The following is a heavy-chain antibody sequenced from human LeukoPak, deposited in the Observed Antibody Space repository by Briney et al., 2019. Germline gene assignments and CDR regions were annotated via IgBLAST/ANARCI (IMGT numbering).Heavy chain of an antibody. CDR2: ISSTSTYI. D-gene: IGHD6-13*01. CDR3: ARDGSNPYFDY. Sequence: PGGSLTLSCAGSGITLNGYSVNWVRQAPGKGLEWVSSISSTSTYIYYTDSVKGRFTISGDNAKNSVYLQMSSLRVEDTAVYFCARDGSNPYFDYWGQGSLVTVSS. CDR1: GITLNGYS. V-gene: IGHV3-21*01. J-gene: IGHJ4*02.